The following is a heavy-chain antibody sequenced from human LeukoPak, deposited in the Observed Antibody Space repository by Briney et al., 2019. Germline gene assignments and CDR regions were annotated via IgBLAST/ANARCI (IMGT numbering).Heavy chain of an antibody. CDR1: GGSISSGSYY. J-gene: IGHJ4*02. D-gene: IGHD4-17*01. V-gene: IGHV4-61*02. Sequence: SQTLSLTCTVSGGSISSGSYYWSWIRQPAGKGLEWIGRIYTSGTTNYNPSLKSRVTTSVDTSKNQFSLKLSSVTAADTAVYYCARVEVSTVTIDWGQGTLVTVSS. CDR3: ARVEVSTVTID. CDR2: IYTSGTT.